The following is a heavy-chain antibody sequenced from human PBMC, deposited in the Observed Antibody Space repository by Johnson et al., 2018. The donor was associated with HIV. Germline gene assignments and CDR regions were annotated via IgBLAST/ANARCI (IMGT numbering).Heavy chain of an antibody. J-gene: IGHJ3*02. Sequence: VQLVESGGGVVRPGGFLRLSCAASGFTFSSYAMSWVRQAPGKGLEWVSAISGSGGSTYYADSVKGRFTISRDNSKNTLYLQMNSLRAEDTAVYYCAREMNAGNDAFDIWGQGTMVTVSS. CDR3: AREMNAGNDAFDI. CDR1: GFTFSSYA. V-gene: IGHV3-23*04. CDR2: ISGSGGST.